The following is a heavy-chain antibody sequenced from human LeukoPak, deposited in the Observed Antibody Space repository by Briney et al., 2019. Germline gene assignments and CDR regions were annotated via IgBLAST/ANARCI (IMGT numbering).Heavy chain of an antibody. V-gene: IGHV4-4*07. CDR3: ARDRVGSYYTYDAFDI. D-gene: IGHD1-26*01. J-gene: IGHJ3*02. CDR1: GGSISSYY. CDR2: IYTSGST. Sequence: SETLSLTRTVSGGSISSYYWSWIRQPAGKGLEWIGRIYTSGSTNYNPSLKSRVTMSLDTSKNQFSLKLSSVTAADMAVYYCARDRVGSYYTYDAFDIWGQGTMVTVSS.